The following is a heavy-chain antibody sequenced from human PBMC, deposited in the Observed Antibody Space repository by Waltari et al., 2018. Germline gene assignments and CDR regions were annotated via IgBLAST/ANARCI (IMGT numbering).Heavy chain of an antibody. Sequence: QVQLQESGPGLVKPSQTLSLTCTVSGGSISSGGYYWSWIRQHPGKGLEWIGYIYYSGRTDHNPSLKSRVTISVDTSKNQFSLKLSSVTAADTAVYYCARGARGWLQLEAFDIWGQGTMVTVSS. V-gene: IGHV4-31*03. CDR2: IYYSGRT. D-gene: IGHD5-12*01. CDR1: GGSISSGGYY. CDR3: ARGARGWLQLEAFDI. J-gene: IGHJ3*02.